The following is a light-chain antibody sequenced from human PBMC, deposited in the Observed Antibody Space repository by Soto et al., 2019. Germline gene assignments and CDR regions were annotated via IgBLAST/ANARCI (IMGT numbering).Light chain of an antibody. J-gene: IGKJ4*01. CDR1: QTVLYSSNNKNY. Sequence: DIVMTQSPDSLAVSLGERATINCKSSQTVLYSSNNKNYLAWYQQKPGQPPKLIIYWAYTRESGVPDRFSGSGSGTDFTLTITSLQAEDVAVYYCQQYYSTPLTFGGGTKVEI. V-gene: IGKV4-1*01. CDR3: QQYYSTPLT. CDR2: WAY.